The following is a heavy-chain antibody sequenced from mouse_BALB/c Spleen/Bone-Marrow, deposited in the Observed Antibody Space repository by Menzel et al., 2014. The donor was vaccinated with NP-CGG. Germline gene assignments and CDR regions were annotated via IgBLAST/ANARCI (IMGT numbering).Heavy chain of an antibody. CDR1: GFTFSDYG. D-gene: IGHD2-1*01. V-gene: IGHV5-15*02. CDR2: ISNLAYSI. J-gene: IGHJ4*01. Sequence: EVHLVESGGGLVQPGGSRKLSCAASGFTFSDYGMAWVRQAPGKGPEWVAFISNLAYSIYYADTVTGRFTISRENAKNTLYLEMSSLRSEDTAMYYCATIYYGNSYAMDYWGQGTSVTVSS. CDR3: ATIYYGNSYAMDY.